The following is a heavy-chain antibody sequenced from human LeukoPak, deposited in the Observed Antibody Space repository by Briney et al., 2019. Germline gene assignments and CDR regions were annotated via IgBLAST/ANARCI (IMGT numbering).Heavy chain of an antibody. D-gene: IGHD3-10*01. CDR2: INSDGSST. CDR1: GFTFSSYW. V-gene: IGHV3-74*01. Sequence: PGGSLRLSFAATGFTFSSYWMHWVRQAPGEGLVWVSRINSDGSSTSYADSVKGRFTISRDNAKNTLYLQMNSLRAEDTAVYYCARDRSVLLWFGELDPRDAFDIWGQGTMVTVSS. CDR3: ARDRSVLLWFGELDPRDAFDI. J-gene: IGHJ3*02.